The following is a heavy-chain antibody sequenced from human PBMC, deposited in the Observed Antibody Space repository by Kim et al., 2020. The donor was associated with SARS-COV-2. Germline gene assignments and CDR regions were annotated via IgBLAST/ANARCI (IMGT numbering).Heavy chain of an antibody. V-gene: IGHV1-3*01. Sequence: ASVKVSCKASGYTFTSHAMHWVRQAPGQRLEWMGFINVGNGNTKYSEKFQGRVTITRDTSASTAYMELSSLRSEDTALYYCARATGSGSYLLDFWGQGTLVTVSS. CDR2: INVGNGNT. CDR3: ARATGSGSYLLDF. J-gene: IGHJ4*02. CDR1: GYTFTSHA. D-gene: IGHD3-10*01.